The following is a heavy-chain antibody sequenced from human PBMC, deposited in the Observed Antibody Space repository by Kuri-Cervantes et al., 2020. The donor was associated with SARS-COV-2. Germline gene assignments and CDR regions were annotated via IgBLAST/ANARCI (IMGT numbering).Heavy chain of an antibody. Sequence: GGSLRLSCAASGFTFSSYSMNWVRQAPGKGLEWVSYISSSSSTIYYADSVKGRFTISRDNAKNSLYLQMNSLRAEDTAVYYCAVALGYAGAFDIWGQGTMVTVSS. CDR2: ISSSSSTI. CDR3: AVALGYAGAFDI. D-gene: IGHD7-27*01. J-gene: IGHJ3*02. CDR1: GFTFSSYS. V-gene: IGHV3-48*01.